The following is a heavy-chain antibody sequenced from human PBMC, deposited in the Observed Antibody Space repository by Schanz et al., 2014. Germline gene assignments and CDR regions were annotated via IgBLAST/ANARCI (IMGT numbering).Heavy chain of an antibody. Sequence: QVQLQESGPGLVKPSQTLSLTCTVSGASISSGGYYWDWIRLLPGKGLEWIGYISYSGSTSFNPSLKSRLTMSVDTSKNQFSLRLSSVTAADTAVYYCARHGGIPYYPMDVWGKGTTVIVSS. CDR2: ISYSGST. CDR1: GASISSGGYY. CDR3: ARHGGIPYYPMDV. V-gene: IGHV4-31*03. J-gene: IGHJ6*04. D-gene: IGHD3-16*01.